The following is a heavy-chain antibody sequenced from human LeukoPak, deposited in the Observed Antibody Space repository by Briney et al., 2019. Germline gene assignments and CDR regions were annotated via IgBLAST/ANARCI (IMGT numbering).Heavy chain of an antibody. J-gene: IGHJ4*02. CDR3: ARESDLGDLDY. Sequence: GGSLRLSRAASGFTFSSYWMSWVRQAPGKGLEWVANIKQDGSEKYYVDSVKGRFTISRDNAKNSLYLQMNSLRAEDTAVYYCARESDLGDLDYWGQGTLVTVSS. V-gene: IGHV3-7*01. CDR2: IKQDGSEK. D-gene: IGHD3-3*01. CDR1: GFTFSSYW.